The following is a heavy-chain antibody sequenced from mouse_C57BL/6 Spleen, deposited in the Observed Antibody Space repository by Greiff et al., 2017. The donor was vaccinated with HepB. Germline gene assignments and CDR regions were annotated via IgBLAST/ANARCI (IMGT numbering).Heavy chain of an antibody. J-gene: IGHJ2*01. CDR3: ARGGSSYPYYFDY. V-gene: IGHV1-63*01. Sequence: QVQLQQSGAELVRPGTSVKMSCKASGYTFTNYWIGWAKQRPGHGLEWIGDIYPGGGYTNYNEKFKGKATLTADKSSSTAYMQFSSLTSEDSAIYYCARGGSSYPYYFDYWGQGTTLTVSS. CDR2: IYPGGGYT. D-gene: IGHD1-1*01. CDR1: GYTFTNYW.